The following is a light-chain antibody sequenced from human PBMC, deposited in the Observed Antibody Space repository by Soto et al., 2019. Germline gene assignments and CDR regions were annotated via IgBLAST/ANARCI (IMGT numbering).Light chain of an antibody. CDR1: KRVSNNY. Sequence: EVWMTQSTATLSVSPGERATLSCWASKRVSNNYLAWYQQKPGHAPAPLLYVACNRATGITDRLSGSGSGRSFTLTNSRLEPEDFAVYYCQQYGSPGTFGHGTKVDIK. CDR3: QQYGSPGT. J-gene: IGKJ1*01. V-gene: IGKV3-20*01. CDR2: VAC.